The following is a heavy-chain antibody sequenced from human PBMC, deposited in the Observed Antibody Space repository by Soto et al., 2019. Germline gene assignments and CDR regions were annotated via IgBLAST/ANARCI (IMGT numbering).Heavy chain of an antibody. CDR1: GGSFSGYY. V-gene: IGHV4-34*01. D-gene: IGHD3-3*01. CDR3: ARGGLTYYDFWSGPRKPNTIIYFDY. CDR2: INHSGST. J-gene: IGHJ4*02. Sequence: PSETLSLTCAVYGGSFSGYYWSWIRQPPGKGLEWIGEINHSGSTNYNPSLKSRVTISVDTSKNQFSLKLSSVTAADTAVYYCARGGLTYYDFWSGPRKPNTIIYFDYWGQGTLVTVSS.